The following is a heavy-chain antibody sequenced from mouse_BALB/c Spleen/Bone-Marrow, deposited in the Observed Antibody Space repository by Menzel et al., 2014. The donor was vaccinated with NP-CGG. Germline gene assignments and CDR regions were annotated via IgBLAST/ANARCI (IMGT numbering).Heavy chain of an antibody. CDR2: ISDGGSYT. Sequence: EVNVVESGGGLVKPGGSLKLSCAASGFTFSDYYMYWVRQTPEKRLEWVATISDGGSYTYYPDSVKGLFTISRGNAKNNLYLQMSSLKSEDTAMYYCARGSSYFDYWGQGTTLTVSS. D-gene: IGHD1-1*01. CDR3: ARGSSYFDY. J-gene: IGHJ2*01. CDR1: GFTFSDYY. V-gene: IGHV5-4*02.